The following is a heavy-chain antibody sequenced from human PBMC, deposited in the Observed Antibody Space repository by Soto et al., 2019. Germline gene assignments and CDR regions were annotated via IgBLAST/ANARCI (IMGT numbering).Heavy chain of an antibody. CDR3: ARGGGVGVAGSAAFDM. J-gene: IGHJ3*02. Sequence: QLHLVQSGAVVKKPGASVTVSCSASGYPVTAYYMHWVRQAPGRGLEWMGGINPATGAAKYTQTFQGRLTMTRDTSTSTVFMELRGLTSEDTAVSYCARGGGVGVAGSAAFDMWGQGTLVTVSS. CDR1: GYPVTAYY. CDR2: INPATGAA. D-gene: IGHD3-3*01. V-gene: IGHV1-2*02.